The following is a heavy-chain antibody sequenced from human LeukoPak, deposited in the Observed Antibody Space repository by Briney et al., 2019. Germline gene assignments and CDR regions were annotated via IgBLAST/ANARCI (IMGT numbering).Heavy chain of an antibody. Sequence: GGSLRLSCAASGFTFSSYSMNWVRQAPGKGLEWVSVIYSGGSTYYADSVKGRFTISRDNSKNTLYLQMNSLRAEDTAVYYCARIMYYYGSGRAWDWFDPWGQGTLVTVSS. CDR2: IYSGGST. CDR3: ARIMYYYGSGRAWDWFDP. J-gene: IGHJ5*02. CDR1: GFTFSSYS. V-gene: IGHV3-66*01. D-gene: IGHD3-10*01.